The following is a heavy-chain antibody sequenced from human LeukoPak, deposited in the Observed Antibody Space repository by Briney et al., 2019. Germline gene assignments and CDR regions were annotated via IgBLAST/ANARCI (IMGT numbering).Heavy chain of an antibody. D-gene: IGHD5-24*01. J-gene: IGHJ4*02. V-gene: IGHV3-11*01. Sequence: GGSLRLSCAVSGLTLSDNYMDWIRQAPGKGLEWISYIDTGSSNMYYADSVKGRLAISRDNAKNSLYLQMTGLRAEDTAVYYCARISPYNYFDYWGQGTLVTVSS. CDR1: GLTLSDNY. CDR3: ARISPYNYFDY. CDR2: IDTGSSNM.